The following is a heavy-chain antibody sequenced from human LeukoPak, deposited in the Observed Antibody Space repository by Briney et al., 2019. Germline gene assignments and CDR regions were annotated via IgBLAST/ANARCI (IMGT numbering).Heavy chain of an antibody. V-gene: IGHV4-34*01. CDR2: INHSGST. D-gene: IGHD3-22*01. CDR1: GGSFSGYY. J-gene: IGHJ4*02. Sequence: SETLSLTCAVYGGSFSGYYWSWIRQPPGKGLEWIGEINHSGSTNYNPSLKSRVTISVDTSKSQFSLKLSSVTAADTAVYYCAREPFPGYYYDSSGYYYYFDYWGQGTLVTVSS. CDR3: AREPFPGYYYDSSGYYYYFDY.